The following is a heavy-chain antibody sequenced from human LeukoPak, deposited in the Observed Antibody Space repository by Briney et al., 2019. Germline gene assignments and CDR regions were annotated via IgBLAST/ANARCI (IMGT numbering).Heavy chain of an antibody. V-gene: IGHV3-74*01. CDR1: GFTFSTYW. J-gene: IGHJ4*02. Sequence: GGSLRLSCAASGFTFSTYWMHWVRQAPGKGLVWVSCIKSDGSSTIYADSVKGRFTISRDNAKSTLYLQMNSLRAEDAAVYYCSSRLFDWGQGTLVTVSS. CDR3: SSRLFD. CDR2: IKSDGSST. D-gene: IGHD6-25*01.